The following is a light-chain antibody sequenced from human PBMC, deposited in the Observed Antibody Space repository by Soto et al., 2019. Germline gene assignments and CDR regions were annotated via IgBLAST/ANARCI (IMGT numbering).Light chain of an antibody. CDR2: AAS. CDR1: QSFSSDY. CDR3: QHYDRSPMYT. V-gene: IGKV3-20*01. J-gene: IGKJ2*01. Sequence: EIVLTQSPGTLSLSPGERATLSCRASQSFSSDYLAWYQQKPGQAPRLLIYAASSRAAGIPDRFSGSGSGTDFTLTISRLEPEDVAVYYCQHYDRSPMYTFGQGTKLEI.